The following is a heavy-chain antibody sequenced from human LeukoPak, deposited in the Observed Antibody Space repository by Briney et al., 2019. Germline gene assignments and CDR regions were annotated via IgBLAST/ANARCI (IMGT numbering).Heavy chain of an antibody. Sequence: SETLSLTCTVSGGSISSSSYYWGWIRQPPGKGLEWSGSIYYSGSTYYNPSLKSRVTISVDTSKNQFSLKLSSVTAADTAVYYCARLVRCSSTSCYRGFYFDYWGQGTLVTVSS. CDR1: GGSISSSSYY. CDR3: ARLVRCSSTSCYRGFYFDY. V-gene: IGHV4-39*01. CDR2: IYYSGST. J-gene: IGHJ4*02. D-gene: IGHD2-2*01.